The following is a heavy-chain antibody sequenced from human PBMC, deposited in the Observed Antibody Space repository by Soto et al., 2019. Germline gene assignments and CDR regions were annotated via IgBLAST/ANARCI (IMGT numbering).Heavy chain of an antibody. CDR3: VKSPDCDILTGYDAFDF. V-gene: IGHV3-64D*09. CDR2: ISSSGGST. D-gene: IGHD3-9*01. CDR1: GFTFSSYA. J-gene: IGHJ3*01. Sequence: GGSLRLSCSASGFTFSSYAMHWVRQAPGKGLEYVSAISSSGGSTYYADSVKGRFTISRDNSKNTLYLQMSSLRAEDTAVYYCVKSPDCDILTGYDAFDFWGQGTMVTVSS.